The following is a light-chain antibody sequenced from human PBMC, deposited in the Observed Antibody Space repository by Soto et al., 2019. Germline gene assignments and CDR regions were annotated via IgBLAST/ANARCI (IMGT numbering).Light chain of an antibody. CDR1: SSNIGGNS. Sequence: SVLTQPPSVSAAPGQKVTISRSGSSSNIGGNSVSWYQQLPGTAPKLLIYDDNKRPSGIPDRFSGSKSGTSATLGITGFQTGDEADYYCGSWDSSLSAYVFGTGTKSPS. CDR3: GSWDSSLSAYV. CDR2: DDN. J-gene: IGLJ1*01. V-gene: IGLV1-51*01.